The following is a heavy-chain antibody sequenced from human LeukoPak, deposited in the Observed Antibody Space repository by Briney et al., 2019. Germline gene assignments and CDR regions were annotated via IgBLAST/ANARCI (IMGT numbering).Heavy chain of an antibody. CDR1: GFAFSSYW. D-gene: IGHD6-19*01. CDR3: ARSPSWSVAATGD. V-gene: IGHV3-7*01. J-gene: IGHJ4*02. CDR2: IDQDGSEK. Sequence: GGSLRLSCAASGFAFSSYWMTWVRQAPGKGLEWVANIDQDGSEKYYVDSVKGRFTISRDNAKNSLYLQMNSLRAEDTALYYRARSPSWSVAATGDWGQGTLVTVSS.